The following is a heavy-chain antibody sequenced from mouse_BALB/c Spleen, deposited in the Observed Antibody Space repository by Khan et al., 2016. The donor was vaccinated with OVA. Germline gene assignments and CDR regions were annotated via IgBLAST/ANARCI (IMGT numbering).Heavy chain of an antibody. D-gene: IGHD4-1*01. Sequence: EVKLLESGGDLVKPGGSLKLSCAASGFTFSSYSMSWVRQTPDKRLEWVASISSGGDYTYYPDIVKGRFTISRDNAKKPLYLQMSSLKSEDTAMYYCASHLTGSFAYWGQGTLVTVSA. CDR2: ISSGGDYT. J-gene: IGHJ3*01. CDR3: ASHLTGSFAY. V-gene: IGHV5-6*01. CDR1: GFTFSSYS.